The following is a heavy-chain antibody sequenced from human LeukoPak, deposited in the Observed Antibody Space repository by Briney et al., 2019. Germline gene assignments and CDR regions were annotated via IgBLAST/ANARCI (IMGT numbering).Heavy chain of an antibody. CDR2: INSDGRST. D-gene: IGHD3-10*01. V-gene: IGHV3-74*01. J-gene: IGHJ3*02. Sequence: GGSLRLSCAASGFTFSSHWMHWVRQAPGKGLVWVSRINSDGRSTTYADSVKGRFTISRDNAKNTLYLQMNSLRADDTAVYYCARSFHYGSESHAFDIWGQGTMVTVSS. CDR3: ARSFHYGSESHAFDI. CDR1: GFTFSSHW.